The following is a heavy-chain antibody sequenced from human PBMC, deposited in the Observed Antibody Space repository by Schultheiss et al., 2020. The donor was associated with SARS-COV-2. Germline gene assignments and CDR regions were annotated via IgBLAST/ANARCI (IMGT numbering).Heavy chain of an antibody. CDR1: GGSISSSNW. J-gene: IGHJ6*02. CDR3: ARDRGRRSCSSTSCYNYYYYGMDV. Sequence: SETLSLTCAVSGGSISSSNWWSWIRQPPGKGLEWIGYIYYSGSTNYNPSLKSRVTISVDTSKNQFSLKLSSVTAADTAVYYCARDRGRRSCSSTSCYNYYYYGMDVWGQGTTVTVSS. D-gene: IGHD2-2*01. CDR2: IYYSGST. V-gene: IGHV4-4*02.